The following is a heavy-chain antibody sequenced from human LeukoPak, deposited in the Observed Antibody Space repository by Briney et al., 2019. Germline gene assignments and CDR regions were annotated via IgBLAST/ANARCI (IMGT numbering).Heavy chain of an antibody. CDR1: GGTFSSYA. CDR3: AKDLRQWLRLGGHYFDY. D-gene: IGHD5-12*01. CDR2: IIPIFGTA. J-gene: IGHJ4*02. V-gene: IGHV1-69*13. Sequence: GASVKVSCKASGGTFSSYAISWVRQAPGQGLEWMGGIIPIFGTANYAQKFQGRVTITADESTSTAYMELSSLRSEDTAVYYCAKDLRQWLRLGGHYFDYWGQGTLVTVSS.